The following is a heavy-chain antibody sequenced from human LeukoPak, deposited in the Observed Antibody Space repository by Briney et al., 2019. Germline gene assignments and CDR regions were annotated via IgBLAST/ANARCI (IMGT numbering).Heavy chain of an antibody. CDR1: GYTFTSYA. CDR3: ARANYDFWSGYYTAPPGFDY. J-gene: IGHJ4*02. D-gene: IGHD3-3*01. Sequence: ASVTVSCKASGYTFTSYAMNWVRQAPGQGLEWMGWINTNTGNPTYAQGLTGRFVFSLDTSVSTAYLQISSLKAEDTAVYYYARANYDFWSGYYTAPPGFDYWGQGTLVTVSS. V-gene: IGHV7-4-1*02. CDR2: INTNTGNP.